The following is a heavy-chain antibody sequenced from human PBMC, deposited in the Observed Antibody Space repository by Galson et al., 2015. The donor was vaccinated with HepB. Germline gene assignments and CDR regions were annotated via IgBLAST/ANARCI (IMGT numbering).Heavy chain of an antibody. CDR3: TRKDWGHWGY. Sequence: SLRLSCAASGFTFSSFWMSWVRQAPGKGLEWVANIKKDGSAKYYVESVKGRFTVSRDNGKNSLFLQMNSLRAEDKAIYYCTRKDWGHWGYWGQGTLVTVSS. CDR1: GFTFSSFW. V-gene: IGHV3-7*03. J-gene: IGHJ4*02. D-gene: IGHD7-27*01. CDR2: IKKDGSAK.